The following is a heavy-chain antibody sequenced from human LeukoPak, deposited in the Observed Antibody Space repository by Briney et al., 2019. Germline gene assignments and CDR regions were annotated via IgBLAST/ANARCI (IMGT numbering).Heavy chain of an antibody. CDR3: ARHLNYYDSSGYPDY. CDR2: IYYSGST. Sequence: PSETLSLTCTVSGGSISSSSYYWGWTRQPPGKGLEWIGSIYYSGSTYYNPSLKSRVTISVDTSKNQFSLKLSSVTAADTAVYYCARHLNYYDSSGYPDYWGQGTLVTVSS. CDR1: GGSISSSSYY. D-gene: IGHD3-22*01. J-gene: IGHJ4*02. V-gene: IGHV4-39*01.